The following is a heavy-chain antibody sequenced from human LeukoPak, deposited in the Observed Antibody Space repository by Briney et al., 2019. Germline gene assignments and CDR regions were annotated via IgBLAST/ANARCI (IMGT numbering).Heavy chain of an antibody. CDR3: ARAPGLEPVTRVDY. J-gene: IGHJ4*02. V-gene: IGHV1-18*01. D-gene: IGHD1-1*01. Sequence: ASVKVSCKASGYTFTSYGIGWVRQAPGQGLEWMGWVSAYNGNTNYAQKLQGRVTMTTDTSTSTAYMELRSLRSDDTAVYYCARAPGLEPVTRVDYWGQGTLVTVSS. CDR2: VSAYNGNT. CDR1: GYTFTSYG.